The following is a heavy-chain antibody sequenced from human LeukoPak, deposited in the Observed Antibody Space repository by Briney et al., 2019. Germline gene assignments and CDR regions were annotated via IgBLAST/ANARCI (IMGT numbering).Heavy chain of an antibody. CDR1: GFTLSSNY. J-gene: IGHJ4*02. CDR3: ARGNPTYFDY. CDR2: IYSGGST. D-gene: IGHD1-14*01. V-gene: IGHV3-66*01. Sequence: RRSLSLSCAASGFTLSSNYMSWVRQAPGQGLGWVSVIYSGGSTYYADSVKGRFTISRDNSKNTLYLQMNSLRAEDTAVYYCARGNPTYFDYWGQGTLVTVSS.